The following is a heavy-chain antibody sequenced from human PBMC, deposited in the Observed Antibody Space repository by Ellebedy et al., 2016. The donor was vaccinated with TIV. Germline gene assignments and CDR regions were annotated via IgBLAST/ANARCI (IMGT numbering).Heavy chain of an antibody. V-gene: IGHV7-4-1*02. D-gene: IGHD7-27*01. J-gene: IGHJ3*02. CDR2: INTNSGNP. Sequence: ASVKVSCKASGYTFASYGVNWVRQAPGQGLEWMGWINTNSGNPTYAQAFTGRIVFSLDTSVSTAYLQISSLRAEDSAVYYCARTGIWGNAFDIWGQGTMVTVSS. CDR3: ARTGIWGNAFDI. CDR1: GYTFASYG.